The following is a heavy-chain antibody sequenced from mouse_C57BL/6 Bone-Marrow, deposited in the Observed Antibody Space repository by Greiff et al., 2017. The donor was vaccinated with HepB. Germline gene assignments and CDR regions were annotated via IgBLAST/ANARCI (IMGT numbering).Heavy chain of an antibody. Sequence: EVKLVESGGGLVQPGGSMKLSCVASGFTFSNYWMNWVRQSPEKGLEWVAQIRLKSDNYATHYAESVKGRFTISRDDSKSSVYLQMNNLRAEDTGIYYCTDGLGYAYWGQGTLVTVSA. CDR3: TDGLGYAY. CDR1: GFTFSNYW. J-gene: IGHJ3*01. D-gene: IGHD4-1*01. V-gene: IGHV6-3*01. CDR2: IRLKSDNYAT.